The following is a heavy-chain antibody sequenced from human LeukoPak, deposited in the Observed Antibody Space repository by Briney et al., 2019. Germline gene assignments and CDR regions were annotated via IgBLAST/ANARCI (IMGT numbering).Heavy chain of an antibody. V-gene: IGHV3-23*01. D-gene: IGHD6-19*01. CDR1: GFTFSSYA. CDR3: AKDVYSSGLVDY. J-gene: IGHJ4*02. CDR2: ISGSGGST. Sequence: PGGSLRLSCAASGFTFSSYAMSWVRQAPGKGLKWVSRISGSGGSTYYADSVKGRFTISRDNSKNTLYLQMNSLRAEDTAVYYCAKDVYSSGLVDYWGQGTLVTVSS.